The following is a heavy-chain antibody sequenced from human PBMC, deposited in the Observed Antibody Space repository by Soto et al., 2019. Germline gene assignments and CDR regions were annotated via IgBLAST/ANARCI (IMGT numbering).Heavy chain of an antibody. CDR1: GFTFSTYA. Sequence: EVQLLESGGGLVQPGGSLRLSCAASGFTFSTYAMIWVHQAPGKELEWVSVITGSGGSTYYADSGKGRFTISRDTSNNTLFLQMNSLRAEDTAVYYCAKDRYGDYGGIDYWGQVTMVTVSS. CDR3: AKDRYGDYGGIDY. CDR2: ITGSGGST. V-gene: IGHV3-23*01. D-gene: IGHD4-17*01. J-gene: IGHJ4*02.